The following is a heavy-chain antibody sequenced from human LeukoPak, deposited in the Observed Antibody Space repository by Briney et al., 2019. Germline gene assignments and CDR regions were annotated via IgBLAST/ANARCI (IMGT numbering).Heavy chain of an antibody. Sequence: SETLSLTCAVSGGSIIGNNWWSWVRQPPGRGLEWIGQIYHSGSTTYNPSLNSRVTISVDKSKNQFSLRLSSVTAADTAVYYCARESYYIWEYYFDYWGQGTLVTVSS. CDR2: IYHSGST. D-gene: IGHD3-10*01. CDR1: GGSIIGNNW. J-gene: IGHJ4*02. V-gene: IGHV4-4*02. CDR3: ARESYYIWEYYFDY.